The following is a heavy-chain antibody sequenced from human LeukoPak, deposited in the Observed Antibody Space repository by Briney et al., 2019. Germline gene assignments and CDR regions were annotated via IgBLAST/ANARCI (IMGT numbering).Heavy chain of an antibody. D-gene: IGHD3-3*01. J-gene: IGHJ6*03. V-gene: IGHV1-24*01. CDR1: VYTHTELF. CDR3: ARVAPDFWSVYYMDV. CDR2: FDPEDGET. Sequence: SVKVSCMVSVYTHTELFMHWVGQAGGRGGEGMGGFDPEDGETIYAQKFQGRVTMTEDTSTDTAYMELSSLRSEDTAVYYCARVAPDFWSVYYMDVWGKGTTVTVSS.